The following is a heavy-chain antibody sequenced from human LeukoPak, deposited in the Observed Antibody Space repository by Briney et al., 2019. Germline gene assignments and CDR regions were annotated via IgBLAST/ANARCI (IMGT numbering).Heavy chain of an antibody. CDR1: GGSISSYY. V-gene: IGHV4-4*07. D-gene: IGHD3-22*01. CDR3: ARASYSYDINGWVPFDY. CDR2: IYTSGST. J-gene: IGHJ4*02. Sequence: SETLSLTCSVSGGSISSYYWSWIRQPAGKGLEWIGRIYTSGSTNYNPSLKSRVTMSVDTSKNQFSLRLSSVTAADTAVYYCARASYSYDINGWVPFDYWGQGTLVTVSS.